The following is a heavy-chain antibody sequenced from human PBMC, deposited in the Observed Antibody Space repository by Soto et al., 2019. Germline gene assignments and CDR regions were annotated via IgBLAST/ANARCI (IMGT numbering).Heavy chain of an antibody. D-gene: IGHD3-22*01. J-gene: IGHJ5*02. CDR3: ARTGKFYYYDMSGLPFDP. Sequence: SETLSLTCAVSGGSVSSTRWWCWVRLSPGRGLEWIGDIYHLGTTNYNPSLKRRVSISLDKSKNQFSLKLTSVTAADTAVYFCARTGKFYYYDMSGLPFDPWGPGVLVTVSS. V-gene: IGHV4-4*02. CDR2: IYHLGTT. CDR1: GGSVSSTRW.